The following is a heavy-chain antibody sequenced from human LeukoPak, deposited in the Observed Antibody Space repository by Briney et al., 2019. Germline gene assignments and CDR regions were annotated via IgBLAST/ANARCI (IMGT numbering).Heavy chain of an antibody. J-gene: IGHJ4*02. D-gene: IGHD3-10*01. V-gene: IGHV2-5*02. CDR1: GFSLSTSGVG. CDR3: AHTRLWFGELHFDY. Sequence: SGPTLVKPTQTVTLTCTFSGFSLSTSGVGVGWIRQPPGKALEWLALIYWDDDKRYSPSLKSRLTITKDTSKNQVVLTMTNMDPVDTATYYCAHTRLWFGELHFDYWGQGTLVTVSS. CDR2: IYWDDDK.